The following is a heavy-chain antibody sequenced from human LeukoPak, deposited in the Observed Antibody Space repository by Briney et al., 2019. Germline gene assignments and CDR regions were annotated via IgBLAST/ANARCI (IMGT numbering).Heavy chain of an antibody. CDR1: GFTFSNYA. CDR2: ISFDGADT. CDR3: ARGGGKGSLDF. Sequence: GGSLRLSCATSGFTFSNYAMHWVRQAPGKGLEWVAVISFDGADTSYADSVKGRFTISRDGSKNSLYLQMNSLRAEDTALYYCARGGGKGSLDFWGQGSLVIVSS. V-gene: IGHV3-30*04. J-gene: IGHJ4*02.